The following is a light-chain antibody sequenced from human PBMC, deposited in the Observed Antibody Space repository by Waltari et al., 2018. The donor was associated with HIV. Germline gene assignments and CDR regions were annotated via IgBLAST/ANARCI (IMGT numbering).Light chain of an antibody. CDR3: SSYTNINTVV. CDR2: EVT. Sequence: QSAPPQPASVSGSPGQSITMSCPGATSDVGASDYVSWYQQHPGKAPKLIIYEVTNPPSGVSNRFSGSKSGITASLTISGLQTEDEADYYCSSYTNINTVVFGGGTKLTVL. J-gene: IGLJ2*01. V-gene: IGLV2-14*01. CDR1: TSDVGASDY.